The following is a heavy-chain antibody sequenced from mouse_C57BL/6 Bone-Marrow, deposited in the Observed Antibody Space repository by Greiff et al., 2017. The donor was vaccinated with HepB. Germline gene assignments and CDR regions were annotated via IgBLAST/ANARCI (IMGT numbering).Heavy chain of an antibody. CDR2: IYPGSGST. Sequence: QVQLKQPGAELVKPGASVKMSCKASGYTFTSYWITWVKQRPGQGLEWIGDIYPGSGSTNYNEKFKSKATLTVDTSSSTAYMQLSSLTSEDSAVYYCARSNYYGSSHWYFDVWGTGTTVTVSS. CDR3: ARSNYYGSSHWYFDV. D-gene: IGHD1-1*01. V-gene: IGHV1-55*01. CDR1: GYTFTSYW. J-gene: IGHJ1*03.